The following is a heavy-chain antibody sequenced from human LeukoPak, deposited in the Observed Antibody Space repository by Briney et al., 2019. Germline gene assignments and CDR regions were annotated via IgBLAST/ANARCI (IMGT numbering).Heavy chain of an antibody. Sequence: PSETLSLTCAVYGGSFSGYYWSWIRQPPGKGLEWIGEINHSGSTNYNPSLKSRATISVDTSKNQFSLKLSSVTAADTAVYYCASLLGYCSSISCVDPWGQGTLVILS. V-gene: IGHV4-34*01. CDR3: ASLLGYCSSISCVDP. J-gene: IGHJ5*02. CDR2: INHSGST. D-gene: IGHD2-2*01. CDR1: GGSFSGYY.